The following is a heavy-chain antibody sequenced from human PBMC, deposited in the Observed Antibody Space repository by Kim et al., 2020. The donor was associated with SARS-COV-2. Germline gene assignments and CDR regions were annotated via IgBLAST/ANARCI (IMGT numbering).Heavy chain of an antibody. CDR2: IHYSGKT. CDR3: ARDATFQTDTAAPQR. Sequence: SETLSLTCSVSGVSVGSGGYCWVWIRQSPGKGLEWIGHIHYSGKTYSNPSLKSRVTISADTSKNQFSLRLSSVTAADTAVYYCARDATFQTDTAAPQRWGPGTLVTVSS. CDR1: GVSVGSGGYC. J-gene: IGHJ4*02. D-gene: IGHD5-18*01. V-gene: IGHV4-31*03.